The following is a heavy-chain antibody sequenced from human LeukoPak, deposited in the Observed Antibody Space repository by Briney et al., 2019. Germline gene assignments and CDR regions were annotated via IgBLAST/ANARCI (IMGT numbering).Heavy chain of an antibody. CDR1: SGSISTSNYY. V-gene: IGHV4-39*07. J-gene: IGHJ6*03. D-gene: IGHD4-11*01. CDR3: TRGRVSSSTWYSTYYYYFYMDV. CDR2: IFYSGST. Sequence: SETLSLTCTVSSGSISTSNYYWGWVRQPPGKALEWIGNIFYSGSTYYSPSLKSRVTISLDTSRNQFSLKLNSVTAADTAVYFCTRGRVSSSTWYSTYYYYFYMDVWGKGTTVTVSS.